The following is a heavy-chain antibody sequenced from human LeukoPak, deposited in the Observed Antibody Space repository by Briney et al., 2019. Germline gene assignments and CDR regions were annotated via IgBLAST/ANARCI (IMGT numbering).Heavy chain of an antibody. V-gene: IGHV4-39*07. Sequence: SETLSLTCTVSGGSISSSTYYWGWIRQPPGRGPEWMGSIHYSGSTYYNPSLKSRVTISVDRSKNQFSLKLTSVTAADTAVYYCAGGGDSSGFYYYFDSWGQGTLVTVSS. J-gene: IGHJ4*02. CDR1: GGSISSSTYY. CDR3: AGGGDSSGFYYYFDS. CDR2: IHYSGST. D-gene: IGHD3-22*01.